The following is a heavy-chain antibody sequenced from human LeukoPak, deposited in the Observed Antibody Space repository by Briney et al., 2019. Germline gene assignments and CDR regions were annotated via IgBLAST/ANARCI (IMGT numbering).Heavy chain of an antibody. CDR1: GGSISSGDYY. Sequence: SETLSLTCTVSGGSISSGDYYWSWIRQHPGKGLEWIGYTNYSGSTYYKPSLKSRLTISVDTSKNQFSLKLTSVTAADTAVYYCARKPNKLCFFDYWGQGTLVTVAS. V-gene: IGHV4-31*03. J-gene: IGHJ4*02. CDR2: TNYSGST. CDR3: ARKPNKLCFFDY. D-gene: IGHD1/OR15-1a*01.